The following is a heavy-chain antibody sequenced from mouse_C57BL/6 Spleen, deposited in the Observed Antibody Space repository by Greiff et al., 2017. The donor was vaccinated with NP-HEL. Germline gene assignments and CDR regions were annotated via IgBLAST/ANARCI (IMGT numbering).Heavy chain of an antibody. CDR3: ARYGYAAAWFAY. Sequence: VQLQQPGAELVKPGASVKMSCKASGYTFTSYWITWVKQRPGQGLEWIGDIYPGSGSTNYNEKFKSKATLTVDTSSSTAYMQLSSLTSEDSAVYYCARYGYAAAWFAYWGQGTLVTVSA. D-gene: IGHD2-2*01. CDR2: IYPGSGST. J-gene: IGHJ3*01. V-gene: IGHV1-55*01. CDR1: GYTFTSYW.